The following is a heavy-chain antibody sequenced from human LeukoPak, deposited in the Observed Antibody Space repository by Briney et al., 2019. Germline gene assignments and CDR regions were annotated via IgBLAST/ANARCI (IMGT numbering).Heavy chain of an antibody. Sequence: SVKVSCKASGYTFTSCNINWVRQAPGQGLEWMGGITPIFGTANYAQKFQGRVAITADESTSTAYMELSSLRSEDTAVYYCAEGSIVGAIKNYYYYGMDVWGQGTTVTVSS. V-gene: IGHV1-69*13. CDR3: AEGSIVGAIKNYYYYGMDV. J-gene: IGHJ6*02. CDR1: GYTFTSCN. CDR2: ITPIFGTA. D-gene: IGHD1-26*01.